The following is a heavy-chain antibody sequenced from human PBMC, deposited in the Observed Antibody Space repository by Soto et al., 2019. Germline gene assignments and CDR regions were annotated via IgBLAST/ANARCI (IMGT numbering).Heavy chain of an antibody. D-gene: IGHD2-2*01. V-gene: IGHV1-8*01. Sequence: QVQLVQSGAEVQKPGSSVKVSCKASGYNVTGYDIHWVRQATGQGLEWMGWMNPDTAYTANAQKLQGRVTMTRNNSKSTVYMEMNSLSVEDTAVYYCARTSLQSASDIWGQGTMVTVSS. J-gene: IGHJ3*02. CDR3: ARTSLQSASDI. CDR1: GYNVTGYD. CDR2: MNPDTAYT.